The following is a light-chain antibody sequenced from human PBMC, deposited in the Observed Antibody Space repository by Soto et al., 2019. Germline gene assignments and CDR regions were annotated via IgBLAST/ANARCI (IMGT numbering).Light chain of an antibody. V-gene: IGLV1-47*01. CDR1: SSNIGSNY. CDR3: AAWDDSLSGVV. J-gene: IGLJ2*01. Sequence: QAVVTQPPPASGTPGQRVTISCSGSSSNIGSNYVYWYQQLPGTAPKLLIYRNNQRPSGVPDRFSGSKSGTSASLAISGLRSEDEADYYCAAWDDSLSGVVFGGGTKLTVL. CDR2: RNN.